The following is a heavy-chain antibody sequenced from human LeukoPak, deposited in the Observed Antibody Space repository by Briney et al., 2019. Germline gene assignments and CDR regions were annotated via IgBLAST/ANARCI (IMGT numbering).Heavy chain of an antibody. CDR1: GVSISSYY. CDR2: IYYTGIS. Sequence: PSETLSLTCSVSGVSISSYYWSWIRQPPGKGLEWIGYIYYTGISDYTPSLKRRVTISLDTSKNQFSLRLTSMTAADTAVYYCARFYDSPISAFDIRGQGTVVTVSS. J-gene: IGHJ3*02. V-gene: IGHV4-59*01. D-gene: IGHD3-22*01. CDR3: ARFYDSPISAFDI.